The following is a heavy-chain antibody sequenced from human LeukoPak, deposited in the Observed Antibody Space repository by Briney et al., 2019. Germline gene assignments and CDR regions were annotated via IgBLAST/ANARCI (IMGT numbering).Heavy chain of an antibody. CDR2: INPYTGGT. CDR1: GYVFTDFY. J-gene: IGHJ4*02. Sequence: GASVKVSCKASGYVFTDFYIHWVRQAPGQALEWMGWINPYTGGTNYAQKFRGRVTMTRDTSISTAYVDLSRLTPDDTAVYYCAARNRSHGGLDWGQGTLVTVSS. D-gene: IGHD1-14*01. V-gene: IGHV1-2*02. CDR3: AARNRSHGGLD.